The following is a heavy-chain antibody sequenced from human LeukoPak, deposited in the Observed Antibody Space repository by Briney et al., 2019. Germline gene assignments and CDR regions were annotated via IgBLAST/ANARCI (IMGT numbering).Heavy chain of an antibody. CDR2: MNPNSGNT. Sequence: ASVKVSCKASGYTFTSYDINWVRQATGQGLEWMGWMNPNSGNTGYAQKFQGRVTITADESTSTAYMELSSLRSEDTAVYYCARARSGSYLDYWGQGTLVTVSS. V-gene: IGHV1-8*03. CDR1: GYTFTSYD. D-gene: IGHD1-26*01. CDR3: ARARSGSYLDY. J-gene: IGHJ4*02.